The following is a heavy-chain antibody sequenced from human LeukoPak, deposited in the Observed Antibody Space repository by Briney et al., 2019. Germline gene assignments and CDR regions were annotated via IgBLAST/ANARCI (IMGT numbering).Heavy chain of an antibody. J-gene: IGHJ6*02. D-gene: IGHD3-9*01. CDR3: ATSGYFGPYGMDV. Sequence: SETLSLTCTVSGASIRSYYWTWIRQPPGKGLEWIGSIFHSGSTSYNPSLKSRVTISIHTSKNYFSLKLSSVTAADTAVYYCATSGYFGPYGMDVWGQGTTVTVSS. V-gene: IGHV4-59*01. CDR2: IFHSGST. CDR1: GASIRSYY.